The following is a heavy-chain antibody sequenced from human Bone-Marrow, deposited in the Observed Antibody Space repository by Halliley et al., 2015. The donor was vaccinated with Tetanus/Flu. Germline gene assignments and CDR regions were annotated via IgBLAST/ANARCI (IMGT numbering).Heavy chain of an antibody. V-gene: IGHV4-59*01. J-gene: IGHJ6*02. Sequence: TNYTPSLKSRVTISADTSKIQFSLKLYSVTAADTAVYYCTRTIVGGVVGATYYYYYGMDVWGQGTTVTVSS. D-gene: IGHD2-15*01. CDR3: TRTIVGGVVGATYYYYYGMDV. CDR2: T.